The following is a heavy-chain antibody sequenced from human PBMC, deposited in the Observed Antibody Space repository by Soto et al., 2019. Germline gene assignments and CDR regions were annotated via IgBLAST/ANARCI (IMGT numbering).Heavy chain of an antibody. J-gene: IGHJ1*01. Sequence: SETLSLTCSVSGASMRSYYWSWIRQPPGKGLEWIGYIYYSGSTNYNPSLKSRVTISVDTSKNQFSLKLSSVTAADTAVYYCARSYYYDSSGYYFHHWGQGTLVTVSS. CDR1: GASMRSYY. V-gene: IGHV4-59*01. CDR3: ARSYYYDSSGYYFHH. D-gene: IGHD3-22*01. CDR2: IYYSGST.